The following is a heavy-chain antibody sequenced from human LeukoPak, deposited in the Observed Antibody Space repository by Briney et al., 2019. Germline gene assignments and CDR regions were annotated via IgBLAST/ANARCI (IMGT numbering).Heavy chain of an antibody. V-gene: IGHV3-53*01. Sequence: PGGSLRLSCAASGFTVSNNYMSWVRQAPGKGLEWVSVIYSGGSTYYADSVKGRFTISRDNSKNTLYLQMNSLRAEDTAVYYCARDWGDGYTSDAFDIWGQGTMVTVSS. D-gene: IGHD5-24*01. CDR1: GFTVSNNY. CDR2: IYSGGST. J-gene: IGHJ3*02. CDR3: ARDWGDGYTSDAFDI.